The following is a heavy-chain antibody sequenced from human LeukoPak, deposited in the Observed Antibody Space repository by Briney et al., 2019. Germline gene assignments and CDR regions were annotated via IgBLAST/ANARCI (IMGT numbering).Heavy chain of an antibody. CDR1: GDSISNSY. D-gene: IGHD2-15*01. V-gene: IGHV4-59*12. Sequence: PSETLSLTCTVSGDSISNSYWSWIRQPPGKGLEWIGCIYYSGSTRYNPSLRSRVTISLDTSKNQFSLKLSSVTAADTAVYYCAGGDCSGGSCYYYYYMDVWGKGTTVIVSS. CDR2: IYYSGST. J-gene: IGHJ6*03. CDR3: AGGDCSGGSCYYYYYMDV.